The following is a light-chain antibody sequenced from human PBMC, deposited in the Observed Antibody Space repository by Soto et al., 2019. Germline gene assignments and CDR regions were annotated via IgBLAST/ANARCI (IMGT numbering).Light chain of an antibody. J-gene: IGKJ5*01. CDR1: QSVGTK. CDR3: QQYGSSPIT. CDR2: GAS. V-gene: IGKV3-15*01. Sequence: IVMTQSPATLSVSPGERATLSCRASQSVGTKLAWYQQTRGQAPRLLIYGASNRATGIPARFSGSVSGTEFTLTISSLQSEDFAVYYCQQYGSSPITFGQGTRLEIK.